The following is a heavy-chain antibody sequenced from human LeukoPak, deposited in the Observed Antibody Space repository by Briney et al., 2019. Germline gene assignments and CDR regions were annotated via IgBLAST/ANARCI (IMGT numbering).Heavy chain of an antibody. J-gene: IGHJ4*02. CDR3: ARGQTELYYYDSSGYYFDY. D-gene: IGHD3-22*01. CDR2: VSSRSRTI. CDR1: GFTFSNYS. V-gene: IGHV3-48*04. Sequence: GGSLRLSCAASGFTFSNYSMNWVRQAPGKGLEWVSYVSSRSRTIYYADSVKGRFTISRDNAKNSLYLQMNSLRAEDTALYYCARGQTELYYYDSSGYYFDYWGQGTLVTVSS.